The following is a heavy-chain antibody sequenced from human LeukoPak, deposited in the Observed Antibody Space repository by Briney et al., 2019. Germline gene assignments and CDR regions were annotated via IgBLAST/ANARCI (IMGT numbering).Heavy chain of an antibody. CDR3: ARDSRTGYYDFWSGYYTFDY. Sequence: ASVKVSCKASGYTFTSYGISWVRQAPGQGLEWMEWISAYNGNTNYAQKLQGRVTMTTDTSTSTAYMELRSLRSDDTAVYYCARDSRTGYYDFWSGYYTFDYWGQGTLVTVSS. CDR1: GYTFTSYG. V-gene: IGHV1-18*01. J-gene: IGHJ4*02. CDR2: ISAYNGNT. D-gene: IGHD3-3*01.